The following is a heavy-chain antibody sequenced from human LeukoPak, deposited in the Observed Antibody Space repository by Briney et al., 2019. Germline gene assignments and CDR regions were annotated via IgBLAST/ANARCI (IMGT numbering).Heavy chain of an antibody. CDR1: GYTFTSYG. CDR2: ISAYNGNT. J-gene: IGHJ6*03. CDR3: ARVGYCSSTSCRRAYYYYYYMDV. V-gene: IGHV1-18*01. D-gene: IGHD2-2*01. Sequence: GASVKVSCKASGYTFTSYGISWVRQAPGQGLEWMGWISAYNGNTNYAQKLQGRVTMTTDTSTSTAYMELRSLGSDDTAVYYCARVGYCSSTSCRRAYYYYYYMDVWGKGTTVTVSS.